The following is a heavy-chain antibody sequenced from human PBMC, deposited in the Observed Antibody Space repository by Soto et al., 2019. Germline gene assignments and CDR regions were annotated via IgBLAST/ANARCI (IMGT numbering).Heavy chain of an antibody. D-gene: IGHD3-16*01. CDR3: EKDLNDYVWGSYSPSSDCFDY. V-gene: IGHV3-23*01. CDR1: GFTFSSYA. CDR2: ISGSGGST. J-gene: IGHJ4*02. Sequence: GGSLRLSCAASGFTFSSYAMSWVRQAPGKGLEWVSAISGSGGSTYYADSVKGRFTISRDNSKNTLYLQMNSLRAEDTAVYYCEKDLNDYVWGSYSPSSDCFDYWGQGTLVTVSS.